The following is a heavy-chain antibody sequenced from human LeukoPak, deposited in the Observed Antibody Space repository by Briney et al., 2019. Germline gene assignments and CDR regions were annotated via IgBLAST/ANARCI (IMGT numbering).Heavy chain of an antibody. D-gene: IGHD6-19*01. Sequence: GGSLRLSCAASGFTFSSYAMSWVRQAPGKGLEWVSAISGSGGSTYYADSVKGRFTISRDNSKNTLYLQMNSLRAEDTAVYYCAKDPTPFSSGWYLDYWGQGTLVTVSS. V-gene: IGHV3-23*01. CDR1: GFTFSSYA. J-gene: IGHJ4*02. CDR2: ISGSGGST. CDR3: AKDPTPFSSGWYLDY.